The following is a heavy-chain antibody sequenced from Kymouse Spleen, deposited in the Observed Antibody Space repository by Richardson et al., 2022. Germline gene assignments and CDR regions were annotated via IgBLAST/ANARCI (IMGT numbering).Heavy chain of an antibody. CDR1: GFTFSSYG. CDR3: AKDPGFLGYGMDV. CDR2: ISYDGSNK. D-gene: IGHD3-3*01. Sequence: QVQLVESGGGVVQPGRSLRLSCAASGFTFSSYGMHWVRQAPGKGLEWVAVISYDGSNKYYADSVKGRFTISRDNSKNTLYLQMNSLRAEDTAVYYCAKDPGFLGYGMDVWGQGTTVTVSS. V-gene: IGHV3-30*18. J-gene: IGHJ6*02.